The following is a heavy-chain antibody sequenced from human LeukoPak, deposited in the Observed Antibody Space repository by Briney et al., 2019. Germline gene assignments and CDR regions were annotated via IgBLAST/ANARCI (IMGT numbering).Heavy chain of an antibody. D-gene: IGHD3-3*01. Sequence: GGSLRLSCAASGFTFSSYSMNWVRQAPGKGLEWVSYISSSSSTIYYADSVKGRFTISRDNAKNSLYLQMNSLRAEDTAVYYCARDHHDFWSGYSTGDYWGQGTLVTVSS. CDR3: ARDHHDFWSGYSTGDY. CDR2: ISSSSSTI. CDR1: GFTFSSYS. J-gene: IGHJ4*02. V-gene: IGHV3-48*01.